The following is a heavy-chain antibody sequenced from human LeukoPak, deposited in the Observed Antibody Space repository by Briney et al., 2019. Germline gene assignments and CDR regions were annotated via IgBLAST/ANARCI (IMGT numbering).Heavy chain of an antibody. CDR1: GYSFTTYW. CDR2: IYPGDSDT. J-gene: IGHJ4*02. Sequence: GESLKISCGGSGYSFTTYWTAWVRQMPGKGLEWMGIIYPGDSDTRHSPSFQGQVTISVAKSISTVYLQWSSLKASDTAMYYCARVATASFDQWGQGTLVTVSS. V-gene: IGHV5-51*01. D-gene: IGHD2-15*01. CDR3: ARVATASFDQ.